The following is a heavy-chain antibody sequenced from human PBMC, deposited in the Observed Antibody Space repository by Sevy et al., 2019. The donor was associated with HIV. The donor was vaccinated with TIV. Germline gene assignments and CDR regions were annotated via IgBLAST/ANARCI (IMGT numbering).Heavy chain of an antibody. CDR1: GYSFTSYW. D-gene: IGHD3-22*01. J-gene: IGHJ4*02. Sequence: GESLKISCKGSGYSFTSYWIGWVRQMPGKGLEWMGIIYPGDSDTRYSPSFQGQVTISADKSISTAYLQWSSLKTSDTAMYDCARSPTYYYDSSGYNSIFDYWGQGTLVTVS. V-gene: IGHV5-51*01. CDR2: IYPGDSDT. CDR3: ARSPTYYYDSSGYNSIFDY.